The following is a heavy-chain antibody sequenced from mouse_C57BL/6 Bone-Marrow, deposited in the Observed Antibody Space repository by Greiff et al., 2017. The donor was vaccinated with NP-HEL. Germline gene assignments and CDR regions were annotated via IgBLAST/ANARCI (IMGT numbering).Heavy chain of an antibody. CDR2: IYPGGGYT. D-gene: IGHD2-3*01. Sequence: QVQLKESGAELVRPGTSVKMSCKASGYTFTNYWIGWAKQRPGHGLEWIGDIYPGGGYTNYNEKFKGKATLTADKSSSTAYMQFSSLTSEDSAIYYCARRGWLLYYFDYWGQGTTLTVSS. CDR1: GYTFTNYW. J-gene: IGHJ2*01. CDR3: ARRGWLLYYFDY. V-gene: IGHV1-63*01.